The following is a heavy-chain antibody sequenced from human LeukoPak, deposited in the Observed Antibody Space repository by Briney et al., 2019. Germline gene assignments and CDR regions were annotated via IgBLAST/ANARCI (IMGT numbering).Heavy chain of an antibody. J-gene: IGHJ6*02. V-gene: IGHV1-2*02. D-gene: IGHD3-10*01. Sequence: ASVKVSCKASGYTFTGYYMHWVRQAPGQGLEWMGWINPNSGGTNYAQKFQGRVTMTRDTSISTAYMELSRLRSDDTAVYYCARDRYYGSGNNYYYYYGMDVWGQGTTVTVSS. CDR2: INPNSGGT. CDR1: GYTFTGYY. CDR3: ARDRYYGSGNNYYYYYGMDV.